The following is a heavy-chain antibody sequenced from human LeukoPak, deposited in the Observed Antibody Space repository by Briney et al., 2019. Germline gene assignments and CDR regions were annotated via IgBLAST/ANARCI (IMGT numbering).Heavy chain of an antibody. D-gene: IGHD4-17*01. CDR2: IYYSGST. V-gene: IGHV4-39*01. CDR3: ARQSATVTYRDFDY. J-gene: IGHJ4*02. Sequence: SETLSLTCTVSGDSISSSSYYWGWIRQPPGKGLEWIGSIYYSGSTYYNPSLKSRVTISVDTSKNQFSLKLSSVTAADTAVYYCARQSATVTYRDFDYWGQGTLVTVSS. CDR1: GDSISSSSYY.